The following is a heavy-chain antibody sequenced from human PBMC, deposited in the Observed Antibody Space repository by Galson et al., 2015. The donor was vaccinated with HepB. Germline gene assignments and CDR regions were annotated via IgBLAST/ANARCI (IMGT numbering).Heavy chain of an antibody. D-gene: IGHD3-22*01. CDR2: ISSSSSYI. J-gene: IGHJ4*02. V-gene: IGHV3-21*01. CDR3: ARDQPAISYYDSSGYCIDY. CDR1: GFTFSSYS. Sequence: SLRLSCAASGFTFSSYSMNWVRQAPGKGLEWVSSISSSSSYIYYADSVKGRFTISRDNAKNSLYLQMNSLRAEDAAVYYCARDQPAISYYDSSGYCIDYWGQGTLVTVSS.